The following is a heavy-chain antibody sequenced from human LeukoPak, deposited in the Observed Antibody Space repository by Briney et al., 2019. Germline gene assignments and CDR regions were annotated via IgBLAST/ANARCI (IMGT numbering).Heavy chain of an antibody. V-gene: IGHV1-8*02. D-gene: IGHD3-10*01. CDR1: GYTFTGYY. CDR2: MNPNSGNT. Sequence: ASVKVSCKASGYTFTGYYMHWVRQATGQGLEWMGWMNPNSGNTGYAQKFQGRVTMTRNTSISTAYMELSSLRSEDTAVYYCARVDGSSSGSYYLAYWGQGTLVTVSS. CDR3: ARVDGSSSGSYYLAY. J-gene: IGHJ4*02.